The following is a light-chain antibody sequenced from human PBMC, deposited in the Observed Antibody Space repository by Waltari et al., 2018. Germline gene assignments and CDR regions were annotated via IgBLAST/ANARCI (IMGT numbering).Light chain of an antibody. V-gene: IGKV1-39*01. Sequence: DIQMTQSPSSLSASVGDSVTVTCRASQGISNFLNWYQQKPGKAPKLLIYTASTLQRGGTARFSGDGSGTEFTLTISSLQPEDFATYYCQQSYSFPETFGPGTKVDV. CDR3: QQSYSFPET. CDR2: TAS. J-gene: IGKJ3*01. CDR1: QGISNF.